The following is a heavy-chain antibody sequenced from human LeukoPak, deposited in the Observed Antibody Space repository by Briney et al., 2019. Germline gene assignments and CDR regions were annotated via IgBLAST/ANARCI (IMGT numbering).Heavy chain of an antibody. CDR2: ISSDGNYK. J-gene: IGHJ6*04. Sequence: GGSLRLSCAASGFTFSSYAMHWVRQAPGKGLEWVAFISSDGNYKYYADSVKGRFSISRDNAKNSLYLQMNSLRAEDTAVYYCAELGITMIGGVWGKGTTVTISS. D-gene: IGHD3-10*02. CDR3: AELGITMIGGV. V-gene: IGHV3-30*04. CDR1: GFTFSSYA.